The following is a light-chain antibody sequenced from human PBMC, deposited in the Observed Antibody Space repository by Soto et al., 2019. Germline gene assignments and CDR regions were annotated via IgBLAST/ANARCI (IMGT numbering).Light chain of an antibody. V-gene: IGKV3-11*01. CDR1: QSVNSH. J-gene: IGKJ5*01. Sequence: IVMTQSPATLSLSPGERATLSCRASQSVNSHLGWYQQKPGQVPRLLIYDTSNRATGIPARFSGSGSGTDFTLTISSLAPEDFAVYYCQHRSNWPPGFGQGTRLEIK. CDR2: DTS. CDR3: QHRSNWPPG.